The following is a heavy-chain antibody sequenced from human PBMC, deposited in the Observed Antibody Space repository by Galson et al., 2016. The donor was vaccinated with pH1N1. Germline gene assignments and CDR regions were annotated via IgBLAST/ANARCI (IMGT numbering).Heavy chain of an antibody. Sequence: SLRLSCAASGFAFNYFAMTWVRQAPGKGLVWVSSINGRGSSTYYADSVKGRFTISRDNSWSTLYLQLSALTVDDTAVYYCAKEGRWYGGNWFDPWGQGTLVTVSS. D-gene: IGHD3-10*01. CDR1: GFAFNYFA. CDR3: AKEGRWYGGNWFDP. CDR2: INGRGSST. V-gene: IGHV3-23*01. J-gene: IGHJ5*02.